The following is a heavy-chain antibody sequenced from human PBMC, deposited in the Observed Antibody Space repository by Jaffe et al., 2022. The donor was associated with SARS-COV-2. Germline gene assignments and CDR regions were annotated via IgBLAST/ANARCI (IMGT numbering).Heavy chain of an antibody. Sequence: QVQLQESGPGLVKPSGTLSLTCAVSGGSISSSNWWSWVRQPPGKGLEWIGEIYHSGSTNYNPSLKSRVTISVDKSKNQFSLKLSSVTAADTAVYYCARGRSEYYDSSGYYSDWFDPWGQGTLVTVSS. J-gene: IGHJ5*02. D-gene: IGHD3-22*01. CDR2: IYHSGST. V-gene: IGHV4-4*02. CDR1: GGSISSSNW. CDR3: ARGRSEYYDSSGYYSDWFDP.